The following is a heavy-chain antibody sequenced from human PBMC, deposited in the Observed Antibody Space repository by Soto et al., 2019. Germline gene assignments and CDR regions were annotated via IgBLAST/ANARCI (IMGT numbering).Heavy chain of an antibody. CDR2: ISRSSSYI. CDR3: ARDGHCSSTSCYGWAGYHYYYGMDV. D-gene: IGHD2-2*03. CDR1: GFSFSSHS. Sequence: WGSLRLSCAASGFSFSSHSMNWVRQDPGKGLEWVSSISRSSSYIYYADSVKGRFTISRDNAKNSLYLHMNSLRAEETAVYYCARDGHCSSTSCYGWAGYHYYYGMDVWGNETPLTAST. V-gene: IGHV3-21*01. J-gene: IGHJ6*04.